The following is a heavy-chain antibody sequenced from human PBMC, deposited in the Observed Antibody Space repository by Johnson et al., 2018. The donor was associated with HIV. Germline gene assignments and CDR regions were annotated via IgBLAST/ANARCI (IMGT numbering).Heavy chain of an antibody. CDR3: AKDIRGILLWFGELAGGAFDI. J-gene: IGHJ3*02. CDR1: GFTFINYW. Sequence: VQLVESGGGLVQPGGSLRLSCAASGFTFINYWMHWVRQAPGKGLVWVSRMNGDGKSTTYADSVKGRFTISRDNAKNTLYLQMNSLGAEDTAGYYCAKDIRGILLWFGELAGGAFDIWGQGTMVTVSS. V-gene: IGHV3-74*01. CDR2: MNGDGKST. D-gene: IGHD3-10*01.